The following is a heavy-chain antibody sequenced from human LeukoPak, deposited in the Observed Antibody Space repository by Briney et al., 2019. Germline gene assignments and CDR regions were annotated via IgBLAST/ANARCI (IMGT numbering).Heavy chain of an antibody. V-gene: IGHV1-8*02. CDR1: GGTFSSYA. J-gene: IGHJ6*02. CDR2: MNPNSGNT. CDR3: ARVTEDYYYYGMDV. D-gene: IGHD1-14*01. Sequence: ASVKVSCKASGGTFSSYAISWVRQAPGQGLEWMGWMNPNSGNTGYAQKFQGRVTMTRNTSISTAYMELSSLRSEDTAVYCCARVTEDYYYYGMDVWGQGTTVTVSS.